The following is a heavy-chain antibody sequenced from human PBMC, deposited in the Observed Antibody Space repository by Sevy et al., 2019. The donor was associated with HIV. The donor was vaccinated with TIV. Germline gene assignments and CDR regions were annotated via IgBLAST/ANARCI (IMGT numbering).Heavy chain of an antibody. J-gene: IGHJ4*02. V-gene: IGHV4-39*01. Sequence: SETLSLTCTVSGGSTSSSSYYWGWIRQPPGKGLEWIGSIYYSGSTYYNPSLKSRVTISVDTSKNQFSLKLSSVTAADTAVYYCARLFAAAHFDYWGQGTLVTVSS. CDR3: ARLFAAAHFDY. D-gene: IGHD6-13*01. CDR1: GGSTSSSSYY. CDR2: IYYSGST.